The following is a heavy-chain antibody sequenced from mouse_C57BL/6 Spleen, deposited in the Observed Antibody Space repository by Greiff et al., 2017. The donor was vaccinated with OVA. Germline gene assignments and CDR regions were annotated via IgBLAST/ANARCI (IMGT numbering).Heavy chain of an antibody. CDR1: GFSLTSYA. D-gene: IGHD1-1*01. Sequence: VKLQESGPGLVAPSQSLSITCTVSGFSLTSYAISWVRQPPGKGLEWLGVIWTGGGTNYNSALKSRLSISKDNSKSQVFLKMNSLQTDDTARYYCARITTVVASPFWYFDVWGTGTTVTVSS. CDR3: ARITTVVASPFWYFDV. V-gene: IGHV2-9-1*01. J-gene: IGHJ1*03. CDR2: IWTGGGT.